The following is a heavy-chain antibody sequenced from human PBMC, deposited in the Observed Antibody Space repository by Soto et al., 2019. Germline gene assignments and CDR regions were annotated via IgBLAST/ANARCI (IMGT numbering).Heavy chain of an antibody. V-gene: IGHV3-30*03. CDR2: LAYDGSQK. CDR1: GFTFRSSG. J-gene: IGHJ4*02. Sequence: VHLVESGGGVVQPGTSLTLPCTASGFTFRSSGMHWVRQAPGKGLEWLAFLAYDGSQKFYADSVKGRFSISRDNTKNTLYLHMSSLTAEDTAIYYCAIVRVTDSPLDHWGPGTLVTVSS. D-gene: IGHD2-21*02. CDR3: AIVRVTDSPLDH.